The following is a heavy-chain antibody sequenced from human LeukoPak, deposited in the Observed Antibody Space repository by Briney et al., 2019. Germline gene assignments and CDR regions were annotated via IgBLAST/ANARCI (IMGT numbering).Heavy chain of an antibody. D-gene: IGHD2-21*02. V-gene: IGHV4-38-2*02. CDR2: IYYSGST. CDR1: GYSISSGYY. J-gene: IGHJ4*02. Sequence: SETLSLTCTVSGYSISSGYYWGWIRQPPGKGLEWIGSIYYSGSTYYSPSLKSRVTISVDTSKNQFSLKLSSVTAADTAVYYCARVAGVVTWGQGTLVTVSS. CDR3: ARVAGVVT.